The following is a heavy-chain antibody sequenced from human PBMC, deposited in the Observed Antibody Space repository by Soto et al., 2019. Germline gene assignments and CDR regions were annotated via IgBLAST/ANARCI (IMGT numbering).Heavy chain of an antibody. CDR3: AKKYHYDSGTYLYHFDY. Sequence: EVQLLESGGGLVQPGGSLRLSCAASGFTFNNYAMSWVRRAPGKGLEWVSTVGSSGSSTYYADSVKGRFTISRDNSKNTLCMQISSLRAVDTAVYSCAKKYHYDSGTYLYHFDYWGQGTLVIVSS. D-gene: IGHD3-10*01. V-gene: IGHV3-23*01. J-gene: IGHJ4*02. CDR1: GFTFNNYA. CDR2: VGSSGSST.